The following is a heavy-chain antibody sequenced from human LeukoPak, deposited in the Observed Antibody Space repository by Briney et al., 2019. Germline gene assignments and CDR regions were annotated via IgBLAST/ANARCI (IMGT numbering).Heavy chain of an antibody. V-gene: IGHV3-30*18. CDR1: GFTFSSYG. CDR2: ISYDGSNK. D-gene: IGHD4-11*01. Sequence: GGSLRLSCAASGFTFSSYGMHWVRQAPGKGLEWVAVISYDGSNKYYADSVKGRFTISRDNSKNTLYLQMNSLRAEDTAVYYCAKQKLTTAYFDYWGQGTLVTVSS. CDR3: AKQKLTTAYFDY. J-gene: IGHJ4*02.